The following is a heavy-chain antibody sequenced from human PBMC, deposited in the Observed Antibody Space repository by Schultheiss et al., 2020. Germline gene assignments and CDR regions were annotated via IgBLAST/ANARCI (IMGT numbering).Heavy chain of an antibody. D-gene: IGHD6-6*01. CDR3: ARTRSSSYYYYYGMDV. V-gene: IGHV3-48*01. J-gene: IGHJ6*02. CDR1: GFTFSSYS. CDR2: ISSSSSTI. Sequence: GESLKISCAASGFTFSSYSMNWVRQAPGKGLEWVSYISSSSSTIYYADSVKGRFTISRDNAKNSLYLQMNSLRAEDTAVYYCARTRSSSYYYYYGMDVWGQGTTVTVSS.